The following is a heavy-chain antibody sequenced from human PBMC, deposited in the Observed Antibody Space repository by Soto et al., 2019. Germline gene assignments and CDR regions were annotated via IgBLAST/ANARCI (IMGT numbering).Heavy chain of an antibody. V-gene: IGHV3-30-3*01. J-gene: IGHJ4*02. Sequence: PGGSLRLSCVASGFIFNNYPLHWVRQAPGKGLEWVSFVSFDGTTKYHADSVKGRFTISRDNSKNTLYLQMNSLRAEDTAVYYCARDFYDDSGYLAYWGQGTLVTVSS. D-gene: IGHD3-22*01. CDR1: GFIFNNYP. CDR2: VSFDGTTK. CDR3: ARDFYDDSGYLAY.